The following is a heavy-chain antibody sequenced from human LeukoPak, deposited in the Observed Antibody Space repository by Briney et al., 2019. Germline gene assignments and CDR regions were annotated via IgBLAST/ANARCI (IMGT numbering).Heavy chain of an antibody. J-gene: IGHJ4*02. V-gene: IGHV4-31*03. CDR2: IYYSGST. CDR1: GVSISSGGYY. Sequence: TSETLSLTCTVSGVSISSGGYYWSWLRQHPGKGLEWIGYIYYSGSTYYNPSLKSRVTISVDTSKNQFSLKLSSVTAADTAVYYCARVRNPTYYFDYWGQRTLVTVSS. CDR3: ARVRNPTYYFDY.